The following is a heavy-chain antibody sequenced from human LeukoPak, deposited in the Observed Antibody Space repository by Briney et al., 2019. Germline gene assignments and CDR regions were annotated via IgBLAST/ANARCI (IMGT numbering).Heavy chain of an antibody. Sequence: GGSPRLSCAASGFTFSSHWMHWVRQVPGKGLVWVSRISPAGSSTNYADPVMGRFTISRDNAKNTLYLQMNSLRGDDTAIYFCARGVLNSYGYVFWSQGTLITVSS. CDR2: ISPAGSST. D-gene: IGHD5-18*01. CDR1: GFTFSSHW. V-gene: IGHV3-74*01. CDR3: ARGVLNSYGYVF. J-gene: IGHJ4*02.